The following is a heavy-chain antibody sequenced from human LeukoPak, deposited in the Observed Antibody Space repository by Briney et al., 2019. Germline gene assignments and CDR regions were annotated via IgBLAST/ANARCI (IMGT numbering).Heavy chain of an antibody. D-gene: IGHD3-9*01. CDR2: IIPILGIA. CDR1: GGTFSSYA. Sequence: GASVKVSCKASGGTFSSYAISWVRQAPGQGLEWMGRIIPILGIANYAQKFQGRVTITADKSTSTAYMELSSLRSEDTAVYYCARDPSDWLGRYYGMDVWGQGTTVTVSS. V-gene: IGHV1-69*04. J-gene: IGHJ6*02. CDR3: ARDPSDWLGRYYGMDV.